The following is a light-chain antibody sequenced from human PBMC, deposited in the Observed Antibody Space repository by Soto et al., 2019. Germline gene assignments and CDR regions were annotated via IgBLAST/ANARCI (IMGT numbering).Light chain of an antibody. CDR2: NVN. J-gene: IGLJ1*01. CDR3: SSFTSSTTYV. CDR1: SSDVGNYNY. V-gene: IGLV2-14*01. Sequence: QSVLPQSASVSRAPGQSITISCTGTSSDVGNYNYVSWYQQHPGEVPKLIIFNVNNRPSGVSNRFSGSKSGNTASLTISGLQAEDEADYYCSSFTSSTTYVFGTGTKVTVL.